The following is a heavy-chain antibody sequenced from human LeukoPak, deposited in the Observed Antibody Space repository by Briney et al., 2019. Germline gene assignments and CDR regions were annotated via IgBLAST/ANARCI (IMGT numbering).Heavy chain of an antibody. CDR3: ARDQDSAGIAVAGTGDY. CDR1: GYTLTELS. J-gene: IGHJ4*02. CDR2: FDPEDGET. V-gene: IGHV1-24*01. Sequence: ASVKVSCKVSGYTLTELSMHWVRQAPGKGLEWMGSFDPEDGETIYAQKFQGRVTMTEDTSTDTAYMELSSLRSEDTAVYYCARDQDSAGIAVAGTGDYWGQGTLVTVSS. D-gene: IGHD6-19*01.